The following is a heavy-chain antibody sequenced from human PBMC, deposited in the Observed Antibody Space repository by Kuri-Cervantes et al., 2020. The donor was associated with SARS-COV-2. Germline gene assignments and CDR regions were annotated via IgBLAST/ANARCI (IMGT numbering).Heavy chain of an antibody. CDR3: AKQDSSSADTDFDY. J-gene: IGHJ4*02. CDR1: GFTFSSYG. D-gene: IGHD6-13*01. CDR2: IRYDGSNK. V-gene: IGHV3-30*02. Sequence: GGSLRLSCAASGFTFSSYGMHWVRQAPGKGLEWVAFIRYDGSNKYYADSVKGRFTISRDNSKNTLYLQMNSLRAEDTAVYYCAKQDSSSADTDFDYWGQGTLVTVSS.